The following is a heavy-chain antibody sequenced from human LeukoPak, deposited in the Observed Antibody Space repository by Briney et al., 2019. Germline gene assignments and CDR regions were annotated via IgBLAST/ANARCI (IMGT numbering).Heavy chain of an antibody. V-gene: IGHV5-51*01. D-gene: IGHD5-12*01. CDR1: GYSFTSYW. J-gene: IGHJ4*02. CDR3: VRHDKGYSGYVTLDY. CDR2: IDPGYSDI. Sequence: GESLKISCKGSGYSFTSYWIGWVRQMPGKGLEWMGIIDPGYSDIRYSPSFQGQVTISADKSISTAYLQWSSLKVSDTAIYYCVRHDKGYSGYVTLDYWGQGTLVTVSS.